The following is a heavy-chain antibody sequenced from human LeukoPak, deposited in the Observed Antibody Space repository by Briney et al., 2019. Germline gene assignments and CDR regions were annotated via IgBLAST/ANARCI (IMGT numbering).Heavy chain of an antibody. CDR2: ISSSSSTI. D-gene: IGHD1-26*01. V-gene: IGHV3-48*01. Sequence: PGGSLRLSCAASGFTFSRYSMNWVRQAPGKGLEWVSYISSSSSTIYYADSVKGRFTISRDNAKNSLYLQMNSLRAEDTAVYYCARGCGSYYEYWGQGTLVTVSS. CDR1: GFTFSRYS. CDR3: ARGCGSYYEY. J-gene: IGHJ4*02.